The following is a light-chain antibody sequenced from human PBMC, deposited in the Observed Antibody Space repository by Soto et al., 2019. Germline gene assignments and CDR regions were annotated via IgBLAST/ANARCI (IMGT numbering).Light chain of an antibody. CDR1: QSVSSSY. J-gene: IGKJ1*01. CDR2: GAY. V-gene: IGKV3-20*01. Sequence: EIVLTQSPGTPSLSPGERATLSCRASQSVSSSYLVWHQQKPGQAHRLLISGAYSRATGIQDRFSGSGSGTDFTLTIRDVEPEDFAVYYCNQRQSWPRTFGQGTKVDIK. CDR3: NQRQSWPRT.